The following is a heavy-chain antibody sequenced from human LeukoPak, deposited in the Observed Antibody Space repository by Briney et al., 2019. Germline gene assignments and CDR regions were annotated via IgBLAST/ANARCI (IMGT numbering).Heavy chain of an antibody. CDR3: ARIDPVGRT. CDR2: ISRSGATT. CDR1: GFTFGSYG. D-gene: IGHD1-26*01. J-gene: IGHJ4*02. Sequence: PGRSLRLSCAASGFTFGSYGMHWVRQAPGKGLQWVSGISRSGATTGYADSVKGRFTISRDNAKNFVYLQMDRLRAEDTALYYCARIDPVGRTWGQGTLVIVSA. V-gene: IGHV3-20*04.